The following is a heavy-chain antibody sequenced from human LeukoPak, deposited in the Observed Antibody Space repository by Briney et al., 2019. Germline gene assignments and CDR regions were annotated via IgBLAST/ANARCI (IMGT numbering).Heavy chain of an antibody. D-gene: IGHD6-13*01. V-gene: IGHV3-23*01. CDR2: IGGSGGST. Sequence: GGSLRLSCAASGFTFSSYAMSWVRQAPGKGLEWVSAIGGSGGSTYYADSVKGRFTISRDNSKNTLYLQMNSLRAEDTAVYYCAKVALSSSWYGGQYYFDYWGQGTLVTVSS. CDR3: AKVALSSSWYGGQYYFDY. CDR1: GFTFSSYA. J-gene: IGHJ4*02.